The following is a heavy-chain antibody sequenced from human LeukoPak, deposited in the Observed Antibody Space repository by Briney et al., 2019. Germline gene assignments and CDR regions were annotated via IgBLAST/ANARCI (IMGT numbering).Heavy chain of an antibody. D-gene: IGHD3-10*01. CDR1: AFIFENYA. Sequence: GGSLRLSCGASAFIFENYAVSWVRQAPGKGLEWVSAISGSGGSTYYADSVKGRFTISRDNSKNTLYLQMNSLRAEDTAVYYCAKDQQYYYGSGSYYLNNWFDPWGQGTLVTVSS. CDR2: ISGSGGST. J-gene: IGHJ5*02. CDR3: AKDQQYYYGSGSYYLNNWFDP. V-gene: IGHV3-23*01.